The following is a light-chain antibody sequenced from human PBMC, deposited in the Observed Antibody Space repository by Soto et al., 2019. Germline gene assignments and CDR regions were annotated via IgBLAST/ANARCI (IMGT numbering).Light chain of an antibody. CDR2: EVS. J-gene: IGLJ3*02. CDR3: SSYTSSSTSWV. Sequence: QSALTQPASVSGSPGQSITISCTGTSSDVGGYNYVSCYQQHPGKAPKLMIYEVSNRPSGVSNRFSGSNSGNTASLTISGLQAEDEADYYCSSYTSSSTSWVFGGGTKLTVL. V-gene: IGLV2-14*01. CDR1: SSDVGGYNY.